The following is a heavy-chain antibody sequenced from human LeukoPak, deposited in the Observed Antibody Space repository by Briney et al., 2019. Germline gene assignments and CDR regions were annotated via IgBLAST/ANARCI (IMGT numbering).Heavy chain of an antibody. J-gene: IGHJ4*02. V-gene: IGHV3-23*01. D-gene: IGHD6-19*01. CDR2: ISGSGGST. CDR1: GFTFSSYA. CDR3: AKDPRGVIGSGRGYFDY. Sequence: PGGSLRLSCAASGFTFSSYAMSWVRQAPGKGLEWVSAISGSGGSTYYADSVKGRFTISRDNSKNTLYLQMNSLRAEDTAVYYCAKDPRGVIGSGRGYFDYWGQGTLVTVSS.